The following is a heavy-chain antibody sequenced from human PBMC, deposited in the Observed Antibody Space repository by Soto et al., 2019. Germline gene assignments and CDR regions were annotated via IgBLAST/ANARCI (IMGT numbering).Heavy chain of an antibody. Sequence: QVRLEESGPGLVKPSETLSLICSVSGGSVNNANYFWNWIRHHPENGLEWIGYIYYSGSTRYNPSFKSRVTLSIDTSKNQFSLSLNSVTVADTAVYFCARDADYGVSRGGMDVWGRGTTVTVSS. CDR1: GGSVNNANYF. CDR3: ARDADYGVSRGGMDV. D-gene: IGHD4-17*01. J-gene: IGHJ6*02. V-gene: IGHV4-31*03. CDR2: IYYSGST.